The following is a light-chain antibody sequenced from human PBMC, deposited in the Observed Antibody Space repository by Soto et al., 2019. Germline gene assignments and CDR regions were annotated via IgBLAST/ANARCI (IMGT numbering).Light chain of an antibody. CDR1: SFNIGTNT. Sequence: QSVLTQTPSTSGPPGQRVTISCSGASFNIGTNTVNWYQQVPGAAPKLLIFRDSQRPSGVPDRFSGSRSGISASLAISGLQSEDEATYYCAAWDDSLNGVLFGGGTKLTVL. CDR3: AAWDDSLNGVL. CDR2: RDS. J-gene: IGLJ2*01. V-gene: IGLV1-44*01.